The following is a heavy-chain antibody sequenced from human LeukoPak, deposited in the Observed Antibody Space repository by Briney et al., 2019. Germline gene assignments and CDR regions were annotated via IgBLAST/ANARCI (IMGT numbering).Heavy chain of an antibody. Sequence: PSETLSLTCAVYGGSFSGYYWTWIRQPPGKGLEWIGDINHTGSTNYNPSLKSRVTISVDTSKNQFSLKLSSVTAADTAVYYCARDQIAAADNWFDPWGQGTLVTVSS. CDR2: INHTGST. D-gene: IGHD6-13*01. V-gene: IGHV4-34*01. J-gene: IGHJ5*02. CDR1: GGSFSGYY. CDR3: ARDQIAAADNWFDP.